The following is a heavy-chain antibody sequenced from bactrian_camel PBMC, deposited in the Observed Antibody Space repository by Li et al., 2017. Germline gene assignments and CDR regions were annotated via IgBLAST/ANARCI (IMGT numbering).Heavy chain of an antibody. V-gene: IGHV3S63*01. CDR2: IYTVDGST. CDR3: AADVGVNIWPNTISDMSLGNFAN. D-gene: IGHD1*01. Sequence: HVQLVESGGDSVQAGGSLTLSCVASGYVYKDKCMAWFRQAPGKEREAVASIYTVDGSTYYADSVKGRFTISQDNAKNTVYLQMNSLKPEDTAVYYCAADVGVNIWPNTISDMSLGNFANWGQGTQVTVS. CDR1: GYVYKDKC. J-gene: IGHJ4*01.